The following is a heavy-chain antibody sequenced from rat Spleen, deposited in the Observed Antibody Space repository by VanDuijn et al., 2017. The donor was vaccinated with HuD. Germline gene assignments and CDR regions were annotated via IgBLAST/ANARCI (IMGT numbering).Heavy chain of an antibody. Sequence: QVQLKESGPGLVQPSQTLSLTCTVSGFSLTSYNVQWVRQPPGKGLEWMGRMRYNGDISYNSGLKSRLSISRDNSKNQVFLKMNSLQTDDTGTYYCSRERTTGMLDYWGQGVMVTVSS. CDR1: GFSLTSYN. V-gene: IGHV2-63*01. CDR2: MRYNGDI. D-gene: IGHD1-7*01. J-gene: IGHJ2*01. CDR3: SRERTTGMLDY.